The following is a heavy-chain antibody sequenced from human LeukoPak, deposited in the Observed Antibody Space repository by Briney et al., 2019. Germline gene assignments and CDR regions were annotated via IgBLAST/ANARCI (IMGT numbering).Heavy chain of an antibody. CDR3: AKEGRAVVTYFDY. CDR1: GFTFSSYG. CDR2: IRYDGSNK. D-gene: IGHD3-22*01. Sequence: GGSLRLSCAASGFTFSSYGMHWVRQAPGKGLEWVAFIRYDGSNKYYADSVKGRFTISRDNSKNTLYLQMKSLRTEDTAVYYCAKEGRAVVTYFDYWGQGTLVTVSS. V-gene: IGHV3-30*02. J-gene: IGHJ4*02.